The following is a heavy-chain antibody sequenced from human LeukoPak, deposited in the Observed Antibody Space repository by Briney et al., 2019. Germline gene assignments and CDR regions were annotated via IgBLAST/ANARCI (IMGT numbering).Heavy chain of an antibody. V-gene: IGHV3-23*01. D-gene: IGHD2-2*01. Sequence: GGSLRLSCVASGFTVSSKYMSWVRQAPGKGLEWVSAISGSGDNTYYADSVKGRFTISRDNSKNTLYLQMNSLRAEDTAVYYCAKDRGNQLLRAFDIWGQGTMVTVSS. CDR3: AKDRGNQLLRAFDI. CDR1: GFTVSSKY. J-gene: IGHJ3*02. CDR2: ISGSGDNT.